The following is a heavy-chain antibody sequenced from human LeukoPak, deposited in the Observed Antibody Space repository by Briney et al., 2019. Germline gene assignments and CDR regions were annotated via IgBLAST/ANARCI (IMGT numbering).Heavy chain of an antibody. Sequence: GGSLRLSCAASGFTFSSYSMNWVRQAPGKGLEWVSSISSSSSYIYYADSVKGRFTISRDNAKNSLYLQTNSLRAEDTAVYCCARGRPDHGALRPPNWFDPWGQGTLVTVSS. V-gene: IGHV3-21*01. CDR1: GFTFSSYS. CDR3: ARGRPDHGALRPPNWFDP. J-gene: IGHJ5*02. CDR2: ISSSSSYI. D-gene: IGHD4-17*01.